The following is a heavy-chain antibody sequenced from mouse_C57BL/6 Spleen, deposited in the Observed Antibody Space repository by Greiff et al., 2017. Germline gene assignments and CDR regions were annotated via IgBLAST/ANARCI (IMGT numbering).Heavy chain of an antibody. Sequence: EVQLQQSGAELLRPGASVKLSCTASGFNIKDYYMHWVKQRPEQGLDWIGRIDPEDGDTEYAPKFQGKATMTADPSSNTAYLQLSSLTSEDTAIYYCTPPFGYWGQGTTLTVSS. CDR3: TPPFGY. CDR1: GFNIKDYY. V-gene: IGHV14-1*01. CDR2: IDPEDGDT. J-gene: IGHJ2*01.